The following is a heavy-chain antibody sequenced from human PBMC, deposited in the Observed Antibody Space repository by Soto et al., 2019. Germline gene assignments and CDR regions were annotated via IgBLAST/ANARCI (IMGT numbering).Heavy chain of an antibody. D-gene: IGHD3-10*01. J-gene: IGHJ4*02. V-gene: IGHV3-74*01. CDR2: INSDGSTT. CDR1: GFTFSNSW. Sequence: GGSLRLSCAASGFTFSNSWMHWVRQAPGKGLVWVSYINSDGSTTTYADSVKGRFTISRDNAKNTVYLQITSLTAEDTAVYYWARVRSYITDFWGQGTVVTVSS. CDR3: ARVRSYITDF.